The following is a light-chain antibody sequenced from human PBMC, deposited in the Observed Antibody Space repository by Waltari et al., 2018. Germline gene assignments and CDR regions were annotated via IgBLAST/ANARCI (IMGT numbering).Light chain of an antibody. Sequence: SLGLTQPPSLSVSPGQTATITCSGDKLGGKFVSWYQQKPGQSPLLIIYQATKRPSGIPDRFSGSSSGNTATLAISGAQALDEADYYCLAWESTSGVFGTGTKVAVL. CDR1: KLGGKF. CDR3: LAWESTSGV. V-gene: IGLV3-1*01. J-gene: IGLJ1*01. CDR2: QAT.